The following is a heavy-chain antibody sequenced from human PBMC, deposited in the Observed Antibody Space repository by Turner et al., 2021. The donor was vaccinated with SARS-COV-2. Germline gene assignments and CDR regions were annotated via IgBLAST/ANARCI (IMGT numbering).Heavy chain of an antibody. J-gene: IGHJ4*02. CDR2: ISYHGSNK. CDR1: GFTFSTYG. D-gene: IGHD6-19*01. Sequence: QVQLVESGGGVVQPGRSLRLSWVASGFTFSTYGMHWVRQAPGKGVEWVAVISYHGSNKYYADSVKGRFTISRDNSKNTLYLQMNSLRAEDTAVYYCAKDHVTVAAYFDYWGQGTLVTVSS. V-gene: IGHV3-30*18. CDR3: AKDHVTVAAYFDY.